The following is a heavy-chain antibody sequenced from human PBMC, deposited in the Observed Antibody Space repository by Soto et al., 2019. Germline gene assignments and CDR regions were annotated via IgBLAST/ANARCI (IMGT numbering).Heavy chain of an antibody. J-gene: IGHJ6*02. V-gene: IGHV3-72*01. CDR1: GLIFSDYH. CDR3: AMLGGWSGGSSGMDI. CDR2: IRREANSYTT. D-gene: IGHD6-19*01. Sequence: EVQLVESGGGLVQPGGSLRLSCAASGLIFSDYHMDWVRQAPGKGLEWVGRIRREANSYTTEYAASVKGRFTISRDDTKNSLYLQMNSLKSEDTAVYYCAMLGGWSGGSSGMDIWSQGTTVTVS.